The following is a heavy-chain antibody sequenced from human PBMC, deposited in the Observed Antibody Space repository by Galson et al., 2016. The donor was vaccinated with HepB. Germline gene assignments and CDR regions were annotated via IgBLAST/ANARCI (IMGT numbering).Heavy chain of an antibody. V-gene: IGHV4-39*07. CDR2: IYYSGSA. D-gene: IGHD1-26*01. CDR3: ARRGAYYYYGMDV. J-gene: IGHJ6*02. CDR1: GGSISSSSYY. Sequence: ETLSLTCTVSGGSISSSSYYWGWIRQPPGKGLEWIGYIYYSGSANYNPSLKSRLTISVDTSKNQFSLKLNSVTAADTAVYYCARRGAYYYYGMDVWGQGTTVTVSS.